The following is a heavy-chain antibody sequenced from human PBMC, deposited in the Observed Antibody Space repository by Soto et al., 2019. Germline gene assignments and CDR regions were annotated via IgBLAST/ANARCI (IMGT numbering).Heavy chain of an antibody. D-gene: IGHD3-10*01. Sequence: SVKVSCKASGFTFTSSAVQWVRQARGQRLEWIGWIVVGSGNTNYAQKFQERVTITRDMSTSTAYMELSSLRSEDTAVYYCAADGYYYGSGAKYYYYMDVWGKGTTVTVSS. CDR1: GFTFTSSA. V-gene: IGHV1-58*01. CDR3: AADGYYYGSGAKYYYYMDV. CDR2: IVVGSGNT. J-gene: IGHJ6*03.